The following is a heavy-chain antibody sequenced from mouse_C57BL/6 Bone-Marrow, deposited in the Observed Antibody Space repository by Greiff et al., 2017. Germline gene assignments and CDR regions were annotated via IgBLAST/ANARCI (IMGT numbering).Heavy chain of an antibody. J-gene: IGHJ2*01. D-gene: IGHD2-3*01. CDR2: IDPETGGT. CDR3: TVDGYSDY. V-gene: IGHV1-15*01. CDR1: GYTFTDYE. Sequence: QVQLKQSGAELVRPGASVTLSCKASGYTFTDYEMHWVKQTPVHGLEWIGAIDPETGGTAYNQKFKGKAILTADKSSSPAYMELRSLTSEDSAVYYCTVDGYSDYWGQGTTLTVSS.